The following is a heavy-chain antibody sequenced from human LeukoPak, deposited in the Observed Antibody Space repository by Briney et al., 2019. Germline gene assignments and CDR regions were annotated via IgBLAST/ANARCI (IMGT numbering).Heavy chain of an antibody. V-gene: IGHV4-61*02. CDR2: IYTSGST. Sequence: SETLSLTCTASGGSISSGSYYWSWIRQPAGKGLEWIGRIYTSGSTNYNPSLKSRVTISVDTSKNQFSLKLSSVTAADTAVYYCARDRCAGCWYFDLWGRGTLVTVSS. D-gene: IGHD4-17*01. CDR1: GGSISSGSYY. CDR3: ARDRCAGCWYFDL. J-gene: IGHJ2*01.